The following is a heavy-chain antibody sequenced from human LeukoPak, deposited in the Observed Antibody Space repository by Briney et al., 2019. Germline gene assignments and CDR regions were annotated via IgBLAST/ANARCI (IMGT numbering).Heavy chain of an antibody. CDR3: ARDARTPY. CDR1: GYSISSGYY. D-gene: IGHD1-14*01. CDR2: INHSGST. Sequence: SETLSLTCTVSGYSISSGYYWDWIRQPPGKGLEWIGSINHSGSTYYHPSLKRRVTMSVDTSKNQFSLKLSSVAAADPAVYYCARDARTPYWGQGTLVSVSS. V-gene: IGHV4-38-2*02. J-gene: IGHJ4*02.